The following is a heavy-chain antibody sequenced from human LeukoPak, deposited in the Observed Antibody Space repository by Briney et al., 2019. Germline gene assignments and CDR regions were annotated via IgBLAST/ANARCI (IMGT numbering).Heavy chain of an antibody. D-gene: IGHD3-10*01. CDR2: ISSSSSTI. J-gene: IGHJ4*02. Sequence: PGGSLRLSCAASGFTFSSYEMNWVRQAPGKGLEWVSYISSSSSTIYYADSVKGLFTISRDNAKNSLYLQMNSLRDEDTAVYYCARDLHWRERGSGSYYKYWGQGTLVTVSS. CDR3: ARDLHWRERGSGSYYKY. V-gene: IGHV3-48*02. CDR1: GFTFSSYE.